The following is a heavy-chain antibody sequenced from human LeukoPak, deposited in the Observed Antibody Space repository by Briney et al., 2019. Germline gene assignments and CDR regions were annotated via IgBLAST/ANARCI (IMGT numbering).Heavy chain of an antibody. Sequence: PSETLSLTCTVSGGSISSCYWCWIWHPPRKGLEWIWYIYYSGSTNYNPSLKSRVTISVDTSKNQFSLKLSSVTAADTAVYYCARTRHFPVRQQLVYWGQGTLVTVSS. D-gene: IGHD6-13*01. CDR1: GGSISSCY. CDR3: ARTRHFPVRQQLVY. V-gene: IGHV4-59*01. J-gene: IGHJ4*02. CDR2: IYYSGST.